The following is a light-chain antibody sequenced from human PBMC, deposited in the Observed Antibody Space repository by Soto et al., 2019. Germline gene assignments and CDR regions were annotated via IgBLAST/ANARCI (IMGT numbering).Light chain of an antibody. J-gene: IGLJ1*01. CDR3: SSYTGAGTLV. CDR2: EVS. Sequence: QSVLTQPASVSGSPGQSITISCTGTSSDIGGYNCVSWYQQYPGKAPELMIFEVSNRPSGVSNRFSGSKSGNTASLTISGLQAEDEADYYCSSYTGAGTLVFGTGTKVTVL. CDR1: SSDIGGYNC. V-gene: IGLV2-14*01.